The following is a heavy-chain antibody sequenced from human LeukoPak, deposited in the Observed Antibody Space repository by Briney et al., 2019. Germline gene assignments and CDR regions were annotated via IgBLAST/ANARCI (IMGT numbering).Heavy chain of an antibody. CDR3: ARDRGWCSSTSCYEDNFDY. CDR1: GYTFTGYY. D-gene: IGHD2-2*01. CDR2: INPNSGGT. V-gene: IGHV1-2*02. Sequence: ASVKVSCKASGYTFTGYYIHWVRQAPGHGLEWMGWINPNSGGTNYAQKFQGRVTMTRDTSISTAYMELSRLRSDDTAVYYCARDRGWCSSTSCYEDNFDYWGQGTLVTVSS. J-gene: IGHJ4*02.